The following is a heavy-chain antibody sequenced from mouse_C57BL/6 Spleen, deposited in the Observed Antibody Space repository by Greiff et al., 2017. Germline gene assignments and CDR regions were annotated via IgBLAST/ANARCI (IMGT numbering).Heavy chain of an antibody. CDR1: GYSFTDYN. J-gene: IGHJ4*01. Sequence: EVQVVESGPELVKPGASVKISCKASGYSFTDYNMNWVKQSNGKSLEWIGVINPNYGTTSYNQKFKGKATLTVDQSSSTAYMQLNSLTSEDSAVYYCARSEPLSGYYAMDYWGQGTSVTVSS. CDR2: INPNYGTT. D-gene: IGHD6-1*01. V-gene: IGHV1-39*01. CDR3: ARSEPLSGYYAMDY.